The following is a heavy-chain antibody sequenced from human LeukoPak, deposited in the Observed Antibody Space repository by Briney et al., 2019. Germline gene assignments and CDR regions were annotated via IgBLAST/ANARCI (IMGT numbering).Heavy chain of an antibody. Sequence: GGSLRLSCEASGFIFNIKWMQWVGQAPRQRRLWLSRMNSDGRSRSYADSVKGRFSISRDNDKNTVYLQMNSLRAADTAVYYCAAVSSSGWAGLTFDHWGQGTLVSVSS. V-gene: IGHV3-74*01. CDR3: AAVSSSGWAGLTFDH. CDR1: GFIFNIKW. CDR2: MNSDGRSR. D-gene: IGHD6-19*01. J-gene: IGHJ4*02.